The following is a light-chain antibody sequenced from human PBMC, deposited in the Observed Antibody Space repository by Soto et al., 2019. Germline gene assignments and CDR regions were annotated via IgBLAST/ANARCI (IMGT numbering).Light chain of an antibody. CDR2: DVS. CDR3: CSYAGSSYV. CDR1: SSDVGGYNY. J-gene: IGLJ1*01. Sequence: QLVLTQPRSVSGSPGQSVTISCTGTSSDVGGYNYVSWYQQHPGKAPKLMIYDVSKRPSGVPDRFSGSKSGNTASLTISGLQAEDEADYYCCSYAGSSYVFGTGTKLTVL. V-gene: IGLV2-11*01.